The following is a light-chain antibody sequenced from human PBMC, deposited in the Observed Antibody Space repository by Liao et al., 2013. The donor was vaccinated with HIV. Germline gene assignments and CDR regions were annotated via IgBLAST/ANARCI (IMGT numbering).Light chain of an antibody. V-gene: IGLV3-1*01. CDR2: EDT. CDR1: KLGDQY. J-gene: IGLJ1*01. Sequence: SYELTQPPSVSVSPGQTASVTCSGDKLGDQYVSWYQQRPGQSPILVIYEDTKRPSGIPERFSGSNSGNTATLTISGTQAMDEADYYCQTWDSTTTAYVFGTGTKVTVL. CDR3: QTWDSTTTAYV.